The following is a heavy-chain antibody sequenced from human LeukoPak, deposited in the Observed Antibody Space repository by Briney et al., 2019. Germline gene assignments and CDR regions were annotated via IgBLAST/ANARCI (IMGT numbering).Heavy chain of an antibody. V-gene: IGHV3-48*01. Sequence: GGSLRLPCQASEFSLRSYTIHWVRQAPGKGLEWVSHINSGSSTIYYADSVKGRFTIPRDNAGNSLYLHMNSLRAEDTAVYYCARVLLERPGIDSIDVWGQGTMVTVSS. CDR3: ARVLLERPGIDSIDV. CDR2: INSGSSTI. D-gene: IGHD1-1*01. J-gene: IGHJ3*01. CDR1: EFSLRSYT.